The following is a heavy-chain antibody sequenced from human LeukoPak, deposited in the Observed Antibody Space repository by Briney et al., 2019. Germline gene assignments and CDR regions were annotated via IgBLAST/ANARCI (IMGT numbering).Heavy chain of an antibody. Sequence: GGSLRLSCAASGVTFSSYSMNWVRQAPGKGLEWVSSISSSSSYIYYADSVKGRFTISRDNAKNSLYLQMNSLRAEDTAVYYCARSLYYYDSSGYLPYYYYYMDVWGKGTTVTISS. CDR2: ISSSSSYI. V-gene: IGHV3-21*04. CDR1: GVTFSSYS. D-gene: IGHD3-22*01. J-gene: IGHJ6*03. CDR3: ARSLYYYDSSGYLPYYYYYMDV.